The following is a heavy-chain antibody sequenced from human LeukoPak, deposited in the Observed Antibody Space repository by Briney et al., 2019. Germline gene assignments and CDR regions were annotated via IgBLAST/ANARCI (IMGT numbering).Heavy chain of an antibody. CDR2: IYYSGST. CDR1: GGSISSSSYY. D-gene: IGHD3-10*02. Sequence: SETLSLTCTVSGGSISSSSYYWGWIRQPPGKGLEWIGNIYYSGSTYYNPSLKSRVTISVDTSKNQFSLKLSSVTAADTAVYYCARHVPSGYYYYYMDVWGKGTTVTVSS. J-gene: IGHJ6*03. CDR3: ARHVPSGYYYYYMDV. V-gene: IGHV4-39*01.